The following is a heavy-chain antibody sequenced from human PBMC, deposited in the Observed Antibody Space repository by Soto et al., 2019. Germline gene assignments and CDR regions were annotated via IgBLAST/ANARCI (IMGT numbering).Heavy chain of an antibody. Sequence: ASETLSLTCAVYGGSFSGYFWNWIRQTPGKGLEWIGKVNHNGRNNYNPSLKSRVTISLDMSKNQISLKLTSVTAADTAVYYCARGGSSDWQVAFDFWGQGXMVTVSS. CDR3: ARGGSSDWQVAFDF. V-gene: IGHV4-34*01. CDR2: VNHNGRN. D-gene: IGHD6-19*01. CDR1: GGSFSGYF. J-gene: IGHJ3*01.